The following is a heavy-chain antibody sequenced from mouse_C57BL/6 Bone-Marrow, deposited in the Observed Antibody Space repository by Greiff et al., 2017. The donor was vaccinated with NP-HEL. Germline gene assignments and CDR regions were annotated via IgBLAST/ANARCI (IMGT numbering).Heavy chain of an antibody. Sequence: VQLQQSGPVLVKPGASVKMSCKASGYTFTDYYMNWVKQSHGKSLEWIGVINPYNGGTSYNQKFKGKATLTVDKSSSTAYLELNSLTSEDTAVYYCARISSMFAYWGQGTLVTVSA. J-gene: IGHJ3*01. CDR2: INPYNGGT. CDR1: GYTFTDYY. V-gene: IGHV1-19*01. CDR3: ARISSMFAY.